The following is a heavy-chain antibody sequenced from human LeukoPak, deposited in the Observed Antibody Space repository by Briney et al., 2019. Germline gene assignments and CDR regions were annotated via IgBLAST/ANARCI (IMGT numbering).Heavy chain of an antibody. CDR2: VRYDGEIK. CDR1: GFTFNTYG. D-gene: IGHD3-10*01. V-gene: IGHV3-30*02. J-gene: IGHJ4*02. CDR3: ARDWFGELLYPTFDY. Sequence: PGGSLRLSCAASGFTFNTYGMHWVRQAPGKGLEWVAFVRYDGEIKNYVDSVKGRFTISRDNAKNSLYLQMNSLRAEDTAVYYCARDWFGELLYPTFDYWGQGTLVTVSS.